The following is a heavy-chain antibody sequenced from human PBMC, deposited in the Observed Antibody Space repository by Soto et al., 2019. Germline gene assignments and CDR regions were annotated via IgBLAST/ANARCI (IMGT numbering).Heavy chain of an antibody. CDR3: GRDWAAAGPFDY. CDR1: GYTFTSYA. J-gene: IGHJ4*02. Sequence: ASVKVSCKGSGYTFTSYAMHWGRQAPGQRLEWMGWISAYNGNTNYSQKLQGRVTMTTDTSTSTAYMELRSLRSDDTAVYYCGRDWAAAGPFDYWGQGTLVTVSS. D-gene: IGHD6-13*01. CDR2: ISAYNGNT. V-gene: IGHV1-18*01.